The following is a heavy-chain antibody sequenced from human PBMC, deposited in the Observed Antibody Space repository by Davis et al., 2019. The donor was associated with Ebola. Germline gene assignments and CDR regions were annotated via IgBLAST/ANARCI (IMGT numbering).Heavy chain of an antibody. D-gene: IGHD2-8*02. V-gene: IGHV4-59*01. Sequence: SETLSLTCSVSGGSISSYYWSWIRQPPGKGLEWIGYIYYSGNTNYNPSLKSPVTISVDTSENQFSLNLISVTAADTAVYYCARDYWATEGAFDVWGQGTLVTVAS. CDR2: IYYSGNT. J-gene: IGHJ3*01. CDR3: ARDYWATEGAFDV. CDR1: GGSISSYY.